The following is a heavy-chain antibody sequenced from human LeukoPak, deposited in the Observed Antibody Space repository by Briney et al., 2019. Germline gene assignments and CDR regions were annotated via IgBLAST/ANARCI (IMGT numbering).Heavy chain of an antibody. CDR3: AREVAVAGTLDPGAFDI. D-gene: IGHD6-19*01. J-gene: IGHJ3*02. CDR2: INPNSGGT. Sequence: GASVKVSCKASGYTFTGYYMHWVRQAPGQGLEWMGWINPNSGGTNYAQKFQGRVTMTRDTSISTAYMELSRLRSDDTAVYYCAREVAVAGTLDPGAFDIWGQGTMVTVSS. CDR1: GYTFTGYY. V-gene: IGHV1-2*02.